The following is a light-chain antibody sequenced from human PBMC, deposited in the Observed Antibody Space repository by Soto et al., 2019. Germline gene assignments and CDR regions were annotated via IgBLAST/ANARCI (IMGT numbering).Light chain of an antibody. J-gene: IGKJ1*01. V-gene: IGKV1-39*01. CDR1: QSISTY. CDR2: AAS. CDR3: QQSYIAPWT. Sequence: DIQMTQSPSSLSASVGYRVSITCRASQSISTYLNWYQQKPGKVPRLLIYAASSLQSGVPSRFSGSGSGTDFTLTISSLQPEDFATYYCQQSYIAPWTFGQGTKVDIK.